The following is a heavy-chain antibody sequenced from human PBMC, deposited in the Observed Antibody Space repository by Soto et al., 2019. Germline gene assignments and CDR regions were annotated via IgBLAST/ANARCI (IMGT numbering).Heavy chain of an antibody. D-gene: IGHD4-4*01. CDR2: IRNKANSYTT. J-gene: IGHJ4*01. V-gene: IGHV3-72*01. Sequence: GGSLGLSCAAFGLTFSDHYMDWVRQAPGKGLEWVGRIRNKANSYTTEYAASVKGRFTISRDDSKNSLFLQMNSLKTEDTAVNYCSRAGILTTPYYFDYWGQGTLVPVSS. CDR3: SRAGILTTPYYFDY. CDR1: GLTFSDHY.